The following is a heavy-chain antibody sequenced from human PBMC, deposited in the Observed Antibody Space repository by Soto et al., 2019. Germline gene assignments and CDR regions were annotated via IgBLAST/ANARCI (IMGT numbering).Heavy chain of an antibody. D-gene: IGHD3-16*02. V-gene: IGHV3-23*01. J-gene: IGHJ4*02. CDR3: AKDNYDYVWGSYRFPFDY. CDR2: ISGSGGST. Sequence: EVQLLESGGGLVQPGGSLRLSCAASGFTFSSYAMSWVRQAPGKGLEWVSAISGSGGSTYYADSVKGRFTISRDNSKNPLYLQMNSLRAEDTAVYYCAKDNYDYVWGSYRFPFDYWGQGTLVTVSS. CDR1: GFTFSSYA.